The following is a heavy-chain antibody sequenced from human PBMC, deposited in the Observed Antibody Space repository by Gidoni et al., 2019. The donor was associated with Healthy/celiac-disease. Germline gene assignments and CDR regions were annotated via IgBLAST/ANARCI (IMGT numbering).Heavy chain of an antibody. CDR3: ARCLAAAGYYFDY. Sequence: EVQLVETGGGLIQPGGSLRLSCAASGFTVSSNYMSWVRQAPGKGLEWVSVIYSGGSTYYADSVKGRFTISRDNSKNTLYLQMNSLRAEDTAVYYCARCLAAAGYYFDYWGQGTLVTVSS. CDR1: GFTVSSNY. V-gene: IGHV3-53*02. J-gene: IGHJ4*02. D-gene: IGHD6-13*01. CDR2: IYSGGST.